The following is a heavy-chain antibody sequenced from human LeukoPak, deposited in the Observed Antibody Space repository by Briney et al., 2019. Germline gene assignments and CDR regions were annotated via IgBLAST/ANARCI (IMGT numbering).Heavy chain of an antibody. Sequence: ASVVVSCKASGYTFTVYYIHWVRQAAGHGLEWVGWINPNTGTTNYAPRFQGRVTMTTDTSVTTAYLELKRLTPDDTAVYYCAKPLGGDRAAIGTSDAFQFWGQGTIITVSS. D-gene: IGHD3-16*01. CDR2: INPNTGTT. J-gene: IGHJ3*01. V-gene: IGHV1-2*07. CDR3: AKPLGGDRAAIGTSDAFQF. CDR1: GYTFTVYY.